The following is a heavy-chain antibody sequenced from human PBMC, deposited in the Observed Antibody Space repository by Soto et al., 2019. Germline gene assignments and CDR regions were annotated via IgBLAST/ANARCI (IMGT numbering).Heavy chain of an antibody. CDR3: AKDHQVYGDYGLNWFDP. CDR1: GFTFSSYA. Sequence: EVQLLESGGGLVQPGGSLRLSCAASGFTFSSYAMSWVRQAPGKGLEWVSAISGSGGSTYYADSVKGRFTISRDNSKNTLDLQMNSLRAEDTAVYYCAKDHQVYGDYGLNWFDPWGQGTLVTVSS. CDR2: ISGSGGST. J-gene: IGHJ5*02. V-gene: IGHV3-23*01. D-gene: IGHD4-17*01.